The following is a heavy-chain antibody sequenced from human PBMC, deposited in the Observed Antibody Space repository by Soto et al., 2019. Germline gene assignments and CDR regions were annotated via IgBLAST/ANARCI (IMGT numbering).Heavy chain of an antibody. CDR1: GFTVSSNY. D-gene: IGHD3-10*01. CDR2: IYSGGST. CDR3: ARSKLWFGELLGGMDV. J-gene: IGHJ6*02. V-gene: IGHV3-53*04. Sequence: EVQLVESGGGLVQPGGSLRLSCAASGFTVSSNYMSWVRQAPGKGLEWVSVIYSGGSTYYADSVKGRFTISRHNSKNTLYLQMNSLRAEDTAVYYCARSKLWFGELLGGMDVWGQGTTVTVSS.